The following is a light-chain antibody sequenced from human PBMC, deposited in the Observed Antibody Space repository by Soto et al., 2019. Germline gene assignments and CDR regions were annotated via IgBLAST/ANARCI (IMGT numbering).Light chain of an antibody. CDR3: AAWDDTVRSYV. Sequence: QSVLTQPSSVSGTPGQGVPISCSGSISNIGNNYVYWFQQLPGTAPKVLSNRNDQRPSGVPERFSGSKSGTSASLAISGLRSEDEADYYCAAWDDTVRSYVFGTGTKVTVL. J-gene: IGLJ1*01. CDR2: RND. V-gene: IGLV1-47*01. CDR1: ISNIGNNY.